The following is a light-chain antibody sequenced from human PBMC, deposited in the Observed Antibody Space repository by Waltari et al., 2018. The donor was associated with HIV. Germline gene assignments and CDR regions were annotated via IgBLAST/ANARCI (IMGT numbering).Light chain of an antibody. CDR3: QVWSSSRDHPYV. J-gene: IGLJ1*01. CDR1: EIGSKG. CDR2: YDS. Sequence: SYVLTQPPSVSVAPGKTARITGEGDEIGSKGVHWYQQKSGQAPMLVIYYDSGRPSGIPERFSGSNSGNTATLTISRVEAGDEADYYCQVWSSSRDHPYVFGTATKVTVL. V-gene: IGLV3-21*04.